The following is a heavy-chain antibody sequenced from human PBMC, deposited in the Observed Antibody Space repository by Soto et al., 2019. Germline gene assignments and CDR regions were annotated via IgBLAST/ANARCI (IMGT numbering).Heavy chain of an antibody. CDR3: ASKYCGGDCPFDY. D-gene: IGHD2-21*02. CDR2: IIPIFGTA. CDR1: GGTFSSYA. Sequence: QVQLVQSGAEVKKPGSSVKVSCKASGGTFSSYAISWVRQAPGQGLEWMGGIIPIFGTANYAQKFQGRVTIPADETTSTAYMELSSVRSEDTAVYYCASKYCGGDCPFDYWGQGTLVTVSS. V-gene: IGHV1-69*01. J-gene: IGHJ4*02.